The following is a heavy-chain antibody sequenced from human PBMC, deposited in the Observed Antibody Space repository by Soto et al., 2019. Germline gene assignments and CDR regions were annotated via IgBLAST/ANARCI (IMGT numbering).Heavy chain of an antibody. V-gene: IGHV1-18*01. CDR2: ISAYNGNT. D-gene: IGHD1-26*01. Sequence: QVQLVQSGAEVKKPGASVKVSCKASGYTFTSYGISWVRQAPGQGLEWMGWISAYNGNTNYAQKLQGRVTMTTDTSTSTGYLELRSLRSDNTALYYCARARLLWVGATSLPTYWGQGTLVTVSS. CDR1: GYTFTSYG. J-gene: IGHJ4*02. CDR3: ARARLLWVGATSLPTY.